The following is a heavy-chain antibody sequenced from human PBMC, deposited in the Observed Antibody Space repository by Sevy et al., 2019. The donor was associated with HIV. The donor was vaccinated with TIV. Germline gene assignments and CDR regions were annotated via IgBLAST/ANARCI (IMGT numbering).Heavy chain of an antibody. CDR2: INHSGST. Sequence: SETLSLTCAVYGGSFSGYYWSWIRQPPGKGLEWIGEINHSGSTNYNPSLKSRVTISVDTSKNQFSLKLSSVTAADTAVYYCASVSLWFGELGSDAFDIWGQWTMVTVSS. CDR1: GGSFSGYY. D-gene: IGHD3-10*01. CDR3: ASVSLWFGELGSDAFDI. J-gene: IGHJ3*02. V-gene: IGHV4-34*01.